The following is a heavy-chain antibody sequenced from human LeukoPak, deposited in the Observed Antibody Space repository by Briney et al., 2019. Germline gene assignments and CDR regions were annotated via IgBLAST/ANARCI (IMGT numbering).Heavy chain of an antibody. CDR3: ARVDVYSNCWSPANTFDY. CDR1: GYTFTSYD. CDR2: MNSNSDNT. J-gene: IGHJ4*02. V-gene: IGHV1-8*01. D-gene: IGHD6-19*01. Sequence: ASVKLSCKASGYTFTSYDINWVRQAAGQGLEWMGWMNSNSDNTGYAQKLQGRVTMTRNTSISTANMELSSLRSEDTAVYYCARVDVYSNCWSPANTFDYWGQGTLVTVSS.